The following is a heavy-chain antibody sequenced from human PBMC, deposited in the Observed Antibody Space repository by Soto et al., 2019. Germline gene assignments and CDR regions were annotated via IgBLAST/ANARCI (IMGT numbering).Heavy chain of an antibody. J-gene: IGHJ6*02. V-gene: IGHV3-33*01. CDR3: ARRYYDSSGLGYGMDV. D-gene: IGHD3-22*01. CDR2: IWYDGSNK. Sequence: GGSLRLSCAASGFTFSSYGMHWVRQAPGKGLEWVAVIWYDGSNKYYADSVKGRFTISRDNSKNTLYLQMNSLRAEDTAVYYCARRYYDSSGLGYGMDVWGQGTTVTVSS. CDR1: GFTFSSYG.